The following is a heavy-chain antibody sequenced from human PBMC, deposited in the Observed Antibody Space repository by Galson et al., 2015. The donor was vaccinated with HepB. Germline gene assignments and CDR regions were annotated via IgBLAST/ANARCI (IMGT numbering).Heavy chain of an antibody. V-gene: IGHV3-23*01. Sequence: SLRLSCAASGFTFSSYAMSWVRQAPGKGLEWVSDISGSGGSTYYADSVKGRFTISRDNSKNTLYLQMNSLRAEDTAVYYCAKDRRWYSSGWFDPWGQGTLVTVSS. CDR1: GFTFSSYA. CDR2: ISGSGGST. CDR3: AKDRRWYSSGWFDP. J-gene: IGHJ5*02. D-gene: IGHD6-19*01.